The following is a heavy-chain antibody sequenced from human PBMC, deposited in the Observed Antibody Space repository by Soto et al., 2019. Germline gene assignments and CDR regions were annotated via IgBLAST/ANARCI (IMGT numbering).Heavy chain of an antibody. CDR3: ARGVHCTNGVCSTHYSYGMDV. Sequence: ASVKVSCKASGYTFTSYGISWVRQAPGQGLEWMGWISAYNGNTNYAQKLQGRVTMTTDTSTSTAYMELRSLRSDDTAVYYCARGVHCTNGVCSTHYSYGMDVWGQGTTVTVSS. D-gene: IGHD2-8*01. CDR1: GYTFTSYG. V-gene: IGHV1-18*01. J-gene: IGHJ6*02. CDR2: ISAYNGNT.